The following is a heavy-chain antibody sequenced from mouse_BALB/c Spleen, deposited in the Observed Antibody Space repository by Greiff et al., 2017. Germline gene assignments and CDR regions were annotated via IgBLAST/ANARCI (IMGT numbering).Heavy chain of an antibody. D-gene: IGHD3-1*01. V-gene: IGHV3-2*02. CDR2: ISYSGST. J-gene: IGHJ2*01. Sequence: EVKLVESGPGLVKPSQSLSLTCTVTGYSITSDYAWNWIRQFPGNKLEWMGYISYSGSTSYNPSLKSRISITRDTSKNQFFLQLNSVTTEDTATYYCASLGLLYYFDYWGQGTTLTVSS. CDR3: ASLGLLYYFDY. CDR1: GYSITSDYA.